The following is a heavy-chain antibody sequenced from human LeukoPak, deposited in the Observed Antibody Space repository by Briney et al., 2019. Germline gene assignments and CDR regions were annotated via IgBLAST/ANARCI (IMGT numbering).Heavy chain of an antibody. J-gene: IGHJ4*02. CDR1: GFTFSSFG. D-gene: IGHD2-21*01. Sequence: GGSLRLSCAASGFTFSSFGMHWVRQTPGKGLEWVAFIRYDGNSKYNADSVKGRFTISRDSSKNTLFLQMNRLRPEDAAVYYCAKAPVTTCRGAYCYPFDYWGQGTLVTVSS. V-gene: IGHV3-30*02. CDR2: IRYDGNSK. CDR3: AKAPVTTCRGAYCYPFDY.